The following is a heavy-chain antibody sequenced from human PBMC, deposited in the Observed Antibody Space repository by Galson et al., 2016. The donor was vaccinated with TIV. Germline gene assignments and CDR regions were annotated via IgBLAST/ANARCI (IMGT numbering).Heavy chain of an antibody. Sequence: PALVKPTQTITLTCSFSGFSLSTSEMCVSWIRQPPGKALEWLARIDWDDDIYYSPFMKTRLTISKDTSKNQVVLTMTNLDPVDTATYYCARTSYYYDSSGYYEGILYFDYWGQGSRVTVSS. J-gene: IGHJ4*02. D-gene: IGHD3-22*01. CDR1: GFSLSTSEMC. CDR3: ARTSYYYDSSGYYEGILYFDY. CDR2: IDWDDDI. V-gene: IGHV2-70*11.